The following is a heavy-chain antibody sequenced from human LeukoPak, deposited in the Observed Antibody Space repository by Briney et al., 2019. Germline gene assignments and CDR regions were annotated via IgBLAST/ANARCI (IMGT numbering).Heavy chain of an antibody. CDR1: GFTVSSNY. V-gene: IGHV3-66*01. CDR3: TRWLSH. Sequence: GGSLRLSCAASGFTVSSNYMTWVRQAPGKGLEWVSVIYSGGTTSYADSVEGRFTISRDDSKNTLYLQMNSLRDEDTAVYYCTRWLSHWGQGTLVTVS. J-gene: IGHJ4*02. D-gene: IGHD3-10*01. CDR2: IYSGGTT.